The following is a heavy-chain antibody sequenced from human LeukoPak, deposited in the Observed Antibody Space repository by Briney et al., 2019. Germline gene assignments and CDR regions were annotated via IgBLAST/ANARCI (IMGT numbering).Heavy chain of an antibody. CDR3: ARGPPLRRTYYYYYYMDV. Sequence: ASVKVSCKASGYTFTGFHMHWVRQAPGQGLEWMGGIIPIFGTANYAQKFQGRVTITADKSTSTAYMELSSLRSEDTAVYYCARGPPLRRTYYYYYYMDVWGEGTTVTVSS. J-gene: IGHJ6*03. CDR2: IIPIFGTA. D-gene: IGHD3-3*01. V-gene: IGHV1-69*06. CDR1: GYTFTGFH.